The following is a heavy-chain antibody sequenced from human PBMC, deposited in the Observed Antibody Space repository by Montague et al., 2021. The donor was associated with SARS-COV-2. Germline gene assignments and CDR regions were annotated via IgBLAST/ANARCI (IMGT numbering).Heavy chain of an antibody. CDR3: ARGGLGNRGFDY. V-gene: IGHV4-4*02. CDR1: DVSLSTSTW. Sequence: SETPSLTCVVSDVSLSTSTWWSWVRQSPGKGLEWVGEIYLSGFTQYNPSVKSRVSISLDDSRSQFSLRLTSVTAADTAVYFCARGGLGNRGFDYWGQGTLVTVSS. D-gene: IGHD3/OR15-3a*01. J-gene: IGHJ4*02. CDR2: IYLSGFT.